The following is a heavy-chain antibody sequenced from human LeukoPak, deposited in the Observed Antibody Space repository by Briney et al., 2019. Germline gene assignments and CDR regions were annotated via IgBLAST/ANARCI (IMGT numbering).Heavy chain of an antibody. J-gene: IGHJ4*02. V-gene: IGHV3-9*01. CDR2: NSWNSVSI. CDR1: GFTFDDYA. CDR3: AKDKYSSSWYYFDY. Sequence: TGGSLRLSCAASGFTFDDYAMPWVRHAPGKGLEWVPGNSWNSVSIGYADSVKGRFTISRDNAKNSLYLQMNSLRDEDTALYYCAKDKYSSSWYYFDYWGQGTLVTVSS. D-gene: IGHD6-13*01.